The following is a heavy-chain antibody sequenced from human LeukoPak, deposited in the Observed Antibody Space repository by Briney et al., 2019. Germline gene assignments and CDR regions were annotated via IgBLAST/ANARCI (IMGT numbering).Heavy chain of an antibody. CDR1: GGSFSGYC. V-gene: IGHV4-34*01. CDR2: INHSGST. CDR3: ARVVVAANFDY. D-gene: IGHD2-15*01. Sequence: SETLSLTCAVYGGSFSGYCWSWIRQPPGKGLEWIGEINHSGSTNYNPSLKSRVTISVDTSKNQFSLKLSSVTAADTAVYYCARVVVAANFDYWGQGTLVTVSS. J-gene: IGHJ4*02.